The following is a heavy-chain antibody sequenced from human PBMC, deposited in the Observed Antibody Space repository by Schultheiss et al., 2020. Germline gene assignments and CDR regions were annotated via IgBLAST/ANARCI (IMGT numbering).Heavy chain of an antibody. CDR2: LSYRGRT. Sequence: SATLSLTCSVSGASISDTTDYWGWIRQPPGKGLEWIGSLSYRGRTYYNPSLKNRVTISVDTSKNQISLRMNSVTAADPAVYYCARHFRDSGYWDYYLDHWGQGILVTGSS. V-gene: IGHV4-39*01. J-gene: IGHJ4*02. D-gene: IGHD3-22*01. CDR1: GASISDTTDY. CDR3: ARHFRDSGYWDYYLDH.